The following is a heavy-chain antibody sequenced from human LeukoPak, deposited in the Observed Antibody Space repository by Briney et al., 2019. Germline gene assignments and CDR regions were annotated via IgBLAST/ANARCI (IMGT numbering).Heavy chain of an antibody. Sequence: ASVKVSCKVSGYTLTELSMHWVRQAPGKGLEWMGWVNPNTGGTNYAQMFQGRVTMTRDTSISTAYMELSRLTSDDTAVYYCARDSYGGNWSLGFWGQGTLVTVSS. J-gene: IGHJ4*02. D-gene: IGHD4-23*01. CDR1: GYTLTELS. CDR3: ARDSYGGNWSLGF. CDR2: VNPNTGGT. V-gene: IGHV1-2*02.